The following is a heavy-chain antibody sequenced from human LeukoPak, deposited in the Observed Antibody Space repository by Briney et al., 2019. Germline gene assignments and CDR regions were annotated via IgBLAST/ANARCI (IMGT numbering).Heavy chain of an antibody. CDR2: FDPEDGET. CDR3: AIIRITKVRGVISGNNWFDP. V-gene: IGHV1-24*01. CDR1: GYTLTELS. J-gene: IGHJ5*02. D-gene: IGHD3-10*01. Sequence: ASVKVSCKVSGYTLTELSMHWVRQAPGKGLEWMGGFDPEDGETIYAQKFQGRVTMTEDTSTDTAYMELSSLRSEDTAVYYCAIIRITKVRGVISGNNWFDPWGQGTLVTVSS.